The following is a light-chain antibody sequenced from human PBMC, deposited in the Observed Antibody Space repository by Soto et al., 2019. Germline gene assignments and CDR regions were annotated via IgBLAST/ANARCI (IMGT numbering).Light chain of an antibody. CDR3: QQYHNWPPQYT. J-gene: IGKJ2*01. CDR1: QTISSN. V-gene: IGKV3-15*01. CDR2: GAS. Sequence: EIGMTQSPATLSVSPGERATLSCRASQTISSNLAWYQQKPGQAPRLLIHGASTRATGVPARFSGSGSGPEFTLTLSSLQSEDRAVYYCQQYHNWPPQYTFGQGTKLQIK.